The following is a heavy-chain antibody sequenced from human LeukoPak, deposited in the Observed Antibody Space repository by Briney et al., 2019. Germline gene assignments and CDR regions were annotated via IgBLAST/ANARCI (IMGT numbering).Heavy chain of an antibody. CDR1: GFTFSNYV. J-gene: IGHJ4*02. CDR3: ARRDIVVVVSASDY. CDR2: ITASGDST. V-gene: IGHV3-23*01. D-gene: IGHD2-15*01. Sequence: PGGSLRLSCAASGFTFSNYVMIWVRQAPGKGLEWVSGITASGDSTYYGDSVKGRFTMSRDNSKNTMYLQMNSLRVDDTAVYFCARRDIVVVVSASDYWGQGTLVTVSS.